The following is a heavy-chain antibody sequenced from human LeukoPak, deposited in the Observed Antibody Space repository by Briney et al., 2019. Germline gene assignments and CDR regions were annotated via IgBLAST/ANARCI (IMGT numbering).Heavy chain of an antibody. CDR3: ARLGKYYDILPGPDNHAFDI. CDR1: GGSISSYY. D-gene: IGHD3-9*01. Sequence: SETLSLTCTVSGGSISSYYWSWIRQPPGKGLEWIGYIYYSGSTNYNPSLKSRVTISVDTSKNQFSLKLSSVTAADTAVYYCARLGKYYDILPGPDNHAFDIWGQGTMVTVSS. V-gene: IGHV4-59*08. J-gene: IGHJ3*02. CDR2: IYYSGST.